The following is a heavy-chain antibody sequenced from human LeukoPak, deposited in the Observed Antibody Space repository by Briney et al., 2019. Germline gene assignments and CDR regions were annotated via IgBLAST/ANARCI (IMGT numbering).Heavy chain of an antibody. D-gene: IGHD2-21*01. CDR2: INHSGST. CDR3: ARHKSYSTFDY. Sequence: SETLSLTCAVYGGSFSGYYWSWIRQPPGKGLEWIGEINHSGSTNYNPSLKSRVTISVDTSKNQFSLKLSSVTAADTAVYYCARHKSYSTFDYWGQGTLVTVSS. CDR1: GGSFSGYY. V-gene: IGHV4-34*01. J-gene: IGHJ4*02.